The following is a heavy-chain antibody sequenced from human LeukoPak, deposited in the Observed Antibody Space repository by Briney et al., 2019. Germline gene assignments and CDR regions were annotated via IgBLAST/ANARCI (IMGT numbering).Heavy chain of an antibody. CDR1: GGSVSSYF. V-gene: IGHV4-59*08. CDR3: ARHLGPGWHAMDV. J-gene: IGHJ6*02. Sequence: SETLSLTCTVPGGSVSSYFWSWLRQPPGKGLEWIGYVYYSGSTNYNPSLKSRVTISVDTSKTQFSLRLSSVTAADTAVYYCARHLGPGWHAMDVWGQGTTVTVSS. D-gene: IGHD2-15*01. CDR2: VYYSGST.